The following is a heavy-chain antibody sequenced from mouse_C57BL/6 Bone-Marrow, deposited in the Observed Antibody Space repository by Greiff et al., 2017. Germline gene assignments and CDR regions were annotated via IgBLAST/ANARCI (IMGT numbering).Heavy chain of an antibody. CDR3: ARNWDWYFGV. Sequence: VQLQQSGPGLVAPSQSLSIPCTVSGFSLTSYGVDWVRQSPGTGLEWLGVIWGVGSTHYNSALKSRLSISTDNSKSQVFLKMNSLQTDDTAMYYGARNWDWYFGVCGTGTTVTVSS. CDR2: IWGVGST. D-gene: IGHD4-1*01. CDR1: GFSLTSYG. V-gene: IGHV2-6*01. J-gene: IGHJ1*03.